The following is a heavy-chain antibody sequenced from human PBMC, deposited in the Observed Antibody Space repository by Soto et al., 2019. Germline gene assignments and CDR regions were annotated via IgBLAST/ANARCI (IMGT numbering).Heavy chain of an antibody. V-gene: IGHV4-61*08. D-gene: IGHD5-12*01. CDR2: IYYSGST. J-gene: IGHJ5*02. CDR3: ARGASVRDGYRRAIPRWFDP. Sequence: QVQLQESGPGLVKPSETLSLTCTVSGGSIYTGGYYWSWIRQPPGKGLEWIGYIYYSGSTNYNPSLKSRVTISVDTSKNQFSLKLSSVTAADTAVYYCARGASVRDGYRRAIPRWFDPWGQGTLVTVSS. CDR1: GGSIYTGGYY.